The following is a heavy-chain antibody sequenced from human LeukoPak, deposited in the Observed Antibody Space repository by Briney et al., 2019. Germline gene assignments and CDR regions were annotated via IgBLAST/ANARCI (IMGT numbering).Heavy chain of an antibody. V-gene: IGHV4-34*01. CDR1: GGSFSGYY. D-gene: IGHD5-18*01. CDR3: ARSPGYSYGYYFDY. CDR2: INHSGST. Sequence: SETLSLTCAVYGGSFSGYYWSWIRQPPGKGLEWIGEINHSGSTNYNPSLKSRVTISVDTSKNQFSLKLSSVTAADTAVYYCARSPGYSYGYYFDYWGQGTLVTVSS. J-gene: IGHJ4*02.